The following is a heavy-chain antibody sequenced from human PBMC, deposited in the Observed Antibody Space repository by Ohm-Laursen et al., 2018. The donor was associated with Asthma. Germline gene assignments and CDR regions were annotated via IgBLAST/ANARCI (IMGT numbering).Heavy chain of an antibody. CDR3: AREYLFGWFDP. Sequence: GTLSLTCTVSGGSISSGGYYWSWIRQHPGKGLVWVSRINGDGGIKSYAASVKGRFTISRDNSKNTLYLQMNSLRAEDTAVYYCAREYLFGWFDPWGQGTLVTVSS. D-gene: IGHD3-3*01. CDR1: GGSISSGGYY. V-gene: IGHV3-74*01. CDR2: INGDGGIK. J-gene: IGHJ5*02.